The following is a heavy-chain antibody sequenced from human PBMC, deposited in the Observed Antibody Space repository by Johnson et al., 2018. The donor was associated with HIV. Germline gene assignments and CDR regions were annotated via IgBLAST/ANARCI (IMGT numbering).Heavy chain of an antibody. CDR2: INSDGSST. V-gene: IGHV3-74*01. D-gene: IGHD6-19*01. CDR1: GFTFSSYW. CDR3: ARDKAVGYSSGWHAFDI. Sequence: VQLVESGGGLVQPGGSLRLSCAASGFTFSSYWMHWVRQAPGKGLVWVSRINSDGSSTSYADSVKVRFTISRDNAKNTLYLQMNSLRAEDTAVYYCARDKAVGYSSGWHAFDIWGQGTMVTVSS. J-gene: IGHJ3*02.